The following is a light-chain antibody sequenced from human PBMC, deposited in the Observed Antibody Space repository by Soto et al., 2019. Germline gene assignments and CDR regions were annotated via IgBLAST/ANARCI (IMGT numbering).Light chain of an antibody. J-gene: IGKJ4*01. Sequence: EIVMTQSPATLSVSPGEGATLSCKASQNVYNNLAWYQQRPGQPPRLLIYDASTRATGISARFSGSGYGTEFTLTISCLQSEDFAVYFCQQCRNWPLTFGGGTKVDIK. CDR2: DAS. CDR3: QQCRNWPLT. CDR1: QNVYNN. V-gene: IGKV3-15*01.